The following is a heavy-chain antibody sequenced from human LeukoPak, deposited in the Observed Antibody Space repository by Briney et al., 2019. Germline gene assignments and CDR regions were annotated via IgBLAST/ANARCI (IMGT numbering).Heavy chain of an antibody. CDR1: GFTFSNYW. CDR3: TTGIGNYYYY. Sequence: RGSLRLSCAASGFTFSNYWMSWVRQAPGKWLEWVANIKQDGSKKYSVDSVKARFTISRDNAKNSLYLKMDSLRAEDTAVYYCTTGIGNYYYYWGQGTLVTVAS. V-gene: IGHV3-7*01. J-gene: IGHJ4*02. CDR2: IKQDGSKK. D-gene: IGHD1-14*01.